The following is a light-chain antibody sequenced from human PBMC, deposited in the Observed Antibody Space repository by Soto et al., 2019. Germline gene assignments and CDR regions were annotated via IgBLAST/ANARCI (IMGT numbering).Light chain of an antibody. Sequence: IQVTQSPSSLSASVGDRVTITCRASLNIREELDWYQQKPGKAPKLLIYKASTLKSGVPSRFSGSGSGTEFTLTISSLQPDDFATYYCQHSNSYPEASGQGTKVDI. J-gene: IGKJ1*01. CDR1: LNIREE. V-gene: IGKV1-5*03. CDR2: KAS. CDR3: QHSNSYPEA.